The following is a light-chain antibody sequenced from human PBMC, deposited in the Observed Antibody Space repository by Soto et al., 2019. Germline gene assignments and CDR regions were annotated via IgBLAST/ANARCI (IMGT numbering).Light chain of an antibody. J-gene: IGKJ1*01. CDR1: QSVSSY. Sequence: EIALTQSPATLSVSPEERATLSCRASQSVSSYLAWFQQKTGQAPRILIYGTSTRATGIPARFSGSGSRTEFTLTISSLQSEDVETDYCQHYNSYSEAFGQGTKVDIK. V-gene: IGKV3D-15*01. CDR2: GTS. CDR3: QHYNSYSEA.